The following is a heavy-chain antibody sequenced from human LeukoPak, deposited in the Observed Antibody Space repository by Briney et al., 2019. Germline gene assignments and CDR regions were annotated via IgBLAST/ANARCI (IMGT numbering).Heavy chain of an antibody. V-gene: IGHV3-53*01. CDR2: IYSGGST. Sequence: GGSLRLSCAASGFTVSSSYMSWVRQAPGKGLEWVSVIYSGGSTYYADSVKGRFTISRDNSKNTLYLQMNSLRAEDTAVYYCASPVGDSSGPFDYWGQGTLVTVSS. D-gene: IGHD3-22*01. CDR1: GFTVSSSY. J-gene: IGHJ4*02. CDR3: ASPVGDSSGPFDY.